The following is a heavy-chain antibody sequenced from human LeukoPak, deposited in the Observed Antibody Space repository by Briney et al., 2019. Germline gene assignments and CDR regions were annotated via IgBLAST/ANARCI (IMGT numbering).Heavy chain of an antibody. D-gene: IGHD2-2*01. V-gene: IGHV2-5*02. CDR2: ISWDAHK. CDR3: AHRPEYCSSTRCYAPGWFDY. CDR1: GFSLSTSGVG. Sequence: SGPTLVKPTQTLTLTCTFSGFSLSTSGVGVGWIRQPPGKALEWLAPISWDAHKRYSPSLKSRLTITKDTAKNQVVLTMTNMDPVDTATYYCAHRPEYCSSTRCYAPGWFDYWGQGTLVTVSS. J-gene: IGHJ4*02.